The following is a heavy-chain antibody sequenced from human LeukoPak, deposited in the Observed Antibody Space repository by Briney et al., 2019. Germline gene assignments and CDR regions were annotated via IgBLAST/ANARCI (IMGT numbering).Heavy chain of an antibody. CDR1: GGSFSGYY. D-gene: IGHD4-11*01. Sequence: SETLSLTCAVYGGSFSGYYWSWIRQPPGKGLEWIGEINHSGSTNYNPSLKSRVTISVDTSKDQFSLKLSSVTAADTAVYYCARVGDSKVWFDPWGQGTLVTVSS. J-gene: IGHJ5*02. CDR2: INHSGST. V-gene: IGHV4-34*01. CDR3: ARVGDSKVWFDP.